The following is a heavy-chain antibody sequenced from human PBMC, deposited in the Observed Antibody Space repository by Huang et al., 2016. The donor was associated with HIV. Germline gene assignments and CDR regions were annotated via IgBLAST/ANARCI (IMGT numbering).Heavy chain of an antibody. V-gene: IGHV4-34*01. CDR3: ARVEINTLTGYFSSFDN. CDR1: GGSFRNYF. Sequence: QVHLQQWGAGLLKPSEALSLTCAVYGGSFRNYFWSLIRQPQGQGLEWIGEINHSGRTSYSPSLKSRVTISVDTSKNQFSLKLSSVTAADTAVYYCARVEINTLTGYFSSFDNWGQGTLVTVSS. J-gene: IGHJ4*02. CDR2: INHSGRT. D-gene: IGHD3-9*01.